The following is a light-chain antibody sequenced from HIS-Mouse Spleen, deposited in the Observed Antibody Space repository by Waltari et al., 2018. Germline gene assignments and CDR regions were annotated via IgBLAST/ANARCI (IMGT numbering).Light chain of an antibody. CDR3: QAWDSSYSV. CDR1: KLGDKY. CDR2: QDS. V-gene: IGLV3-1*01. J-gene: IGLJ2*01. Sequence: SYELTQPPSVSVSPGQTASITCSGDKLGDKYACWYQQKPGQSPVLVIQQDSKPPSGIPERFSGSNSGNTATLTISGTQAMDEADYYCQAWDSSYSVFGGGTKLTVL.